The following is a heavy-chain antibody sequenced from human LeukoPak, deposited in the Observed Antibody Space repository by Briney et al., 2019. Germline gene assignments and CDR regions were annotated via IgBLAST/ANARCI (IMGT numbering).Heavy chain of an antibody. CDR3: ARDTLPKVGVTTLYYYGMDV. D-gene: IGHD2-21*02. Sequence: SETLSLTCTVSGGSVSSGSYYWVWTRQPPGKGLEWIGNIYYNGSTFYNPSLKSRVTISVDASKNQFSLRLSSVTAADTAVYYCARDTLPKVGVTTLYYYGMDVWGQGTTVTVSS. CDR2: IYYNGST. CDR1: GGSVSSGSYY. J-gene: IGHJ6*02. V-gene: IGHV4-39*07.